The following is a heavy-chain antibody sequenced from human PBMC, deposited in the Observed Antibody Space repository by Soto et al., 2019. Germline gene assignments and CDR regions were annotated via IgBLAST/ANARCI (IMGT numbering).Heavy chain of an antibody. Sequence: PGGSLRLSCAASGFTFSNHAMTWVRQAPGKGLEWVAAISGGGGGTYYADPVKGRFTISRDNSKNTLHLQMNNLRAEDTATYYCVKDKKYDILSAWDALDIWGHGTLVTVSS. J-gene: IGHJ3*02. CDR3: VKDKKYDILSAWDALDI. CDR2: ISGGGGGT. D-gene: IGHD3-9*01. V-gene: IGHV3-23*01. CDR1: GFTFSNHA.